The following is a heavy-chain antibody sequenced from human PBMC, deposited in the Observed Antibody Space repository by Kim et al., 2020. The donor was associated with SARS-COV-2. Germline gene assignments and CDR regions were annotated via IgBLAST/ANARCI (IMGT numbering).Heavy chain of an antibody. V-gene: IGHV3-23*01. D-gene: IGHD3-9*01. J-gene: IGHJ6*02. CDR1: GFTFSSYA. CDR2: ISGSGGST. CDR3: AKSSGLLAYFDWLSNQRGYYGMDV. Sequence: GGSLRLSCAASGFTFSSYAMSWVRQAPGKGLEWVSAISGSGGSTYYADSVKGRFTISRDNSKNTLYLQMNSLRAEDTAVYYCAKSSGLLAYFDWLSNQRGYYGMDVWGQGTTVTVSS.